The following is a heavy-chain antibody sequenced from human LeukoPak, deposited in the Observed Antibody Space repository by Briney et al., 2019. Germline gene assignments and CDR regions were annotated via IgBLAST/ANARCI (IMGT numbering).Heavy chain of an antibody. Sequence: GGSLRLPCTASGFTFGDYAMSWVRQAPGKGLEWVGFIRSKAYGGTTEYAASVKGRFTISRDDSKSIAYLQMNSLKTEDTAVYYCTRIYDSSGYYSDYWGQGTLVTVSS. CDR3: TRIYDSSGYYSDY. V-gene: IGHV3-49*04. D-gene: IGHD3-22*01. CDR1: GFTFGDYA. J-gene: IGHJ4*02. CDR2: IRSKAYGGTT.